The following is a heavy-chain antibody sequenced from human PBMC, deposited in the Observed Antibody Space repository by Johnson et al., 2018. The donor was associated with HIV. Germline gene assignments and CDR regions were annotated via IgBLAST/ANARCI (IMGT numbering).Heavy chain of an antibody. D-gene: IGHD5-18*01. Sequence: EVQLVESGGGLVQHGRSLRLSCAASGFTFDDYAMHWVRQAPGKGLEWVSGFSWNSGSIGYADSVKGRFTISRDNAKNSLYLQMNSLRAEDTAVYYCARDGRDLVTRGAFDIWGQGTVVTVSS. CDR2: FSWNSGSI. J-gene: IGHJ3*02. V-gene: IGHV3-9*01. CDR1: GFTFDDYA. CDR3: ARDGRDLVTRGAFDI.